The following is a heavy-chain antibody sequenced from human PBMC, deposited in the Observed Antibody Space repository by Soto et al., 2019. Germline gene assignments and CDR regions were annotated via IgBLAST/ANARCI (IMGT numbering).Heavy chain of an antibody. CDR3: AHAGDYDLLTFDH. D-gene: IGHD4-17*01. CDR1: GFSLSTYDMG. V-gene: IGHV2-5*02. CDR2: IYWDDDK. Sequence: QITLKESGPTLVRPAQTLTLICDFSGFSLSTYDMGVAWIRQPPGKALEWLALIYWDDDKRYSPSLKDRLAISKDTSSNQVVLTITNMDPGDTATYFCAHAGDYDLLTFDHWGPGTLVTVSS. J-gene: IGHJ4*02.